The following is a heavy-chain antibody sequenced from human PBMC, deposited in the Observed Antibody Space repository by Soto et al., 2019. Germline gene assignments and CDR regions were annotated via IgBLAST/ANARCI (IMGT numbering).Heavy chain of an antibody. Sequence: GGSLRLSCAPSGFRFSSYAMHWVRQAPGKGLEWVAVIMNDGSDKYYADSVMGRFIISRDNSQNTLYLQMNSLRVEDTAVYYCAREDYNAGRTGWFVPWGQGTLVTVSS. CDR1: GFRFSSYA. CDR3: AREDYNAGRTGWFVP. J-gene: IGHJ5*02. D-gene: IGHD4-4*01. CDR2: IMNDGSDK. V-gene: IGHV3-33*01.